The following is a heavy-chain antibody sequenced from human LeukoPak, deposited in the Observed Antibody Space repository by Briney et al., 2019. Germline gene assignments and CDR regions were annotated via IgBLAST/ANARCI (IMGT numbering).Heavy chain of an antibody. Sequence: PGGSLRLSCAACGFTFSSYSMNWVRHAPGKGREWISYIGISSGNTKYADSVKGRFTISGDKAKNSVYLQMNSLRVEDTAVYYCARDTKYAFDNGGQGTLVTVAS. D-gene: IGHD2-2*01. V-gene: IGHV3-48*01. CDR2: IGISSGNT. CDR1: GFTFSSYS. J-gene: IGHJ4*02. CDR3: ARDTKYAFDN.